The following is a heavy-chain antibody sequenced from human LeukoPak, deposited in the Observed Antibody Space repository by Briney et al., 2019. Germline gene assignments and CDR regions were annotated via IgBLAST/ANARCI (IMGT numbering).Heavy chain of an antibody. J-gene: IGHJ4*02. CDR1: GFTFSSYG. Sequence: GGSLRLSCAASGFTFSSYGMHWVRRAPGKGLEWVSAISGSGGSTYYADSVKGRFTISRDNSKNTLYLQMNSLRAEDTAVYYCAKDRGYCSSTSCYRLDYWGQGTLVTVSS. CDR2: ISGSGGST. CDR3: AKDRGYCSSTSCYRLDY. V-gene: IGHV3-23*01. D-gene: IGHD2-2*01.